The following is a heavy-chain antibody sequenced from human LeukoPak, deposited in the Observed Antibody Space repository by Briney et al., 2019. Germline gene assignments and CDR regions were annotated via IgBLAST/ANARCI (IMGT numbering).Heavy chain of an antibody. Sequence: GSSVKVSCKASGGTFSSYAISWVRQAPGQGLEWMGGIIPIFGTANYAQKFQGRVTITTDESTSTAYMELSSLRSEDTAVYYCARERGAQVTTTPYYYYMDVWGKGTTVTVSS. CDR3: ARERGAQVTTTPYYYYMDV. CDR2: IIPIFGTA. D-gene: IGHD4-11*01. V-gene: IGHV1-69*05. CDR1: GGTFSSYA. J-gene: IGHJ6*03.